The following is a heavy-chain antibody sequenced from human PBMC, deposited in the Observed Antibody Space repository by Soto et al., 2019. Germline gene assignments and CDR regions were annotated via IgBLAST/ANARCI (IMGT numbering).Heavy chain of an antibody. J-gene: IGHJ4*02. D-gene: IGHD3-22*01. CDR3: ARGGSTTMTYLNFDY. V-gene: IGHV1-2*04. Sequence: QVQLVQSGAEVKKPGASVKVSCKASGYTFTGYYMHWVRQAPGQGLEWMGWINPNSGGTNYAQKFQGWVTMTRDTSISTAYMELSRLRSDDTAVYYCARGGSTTMTYLNFDYWGQGTLVTVSS. CDR2: INPNSGGT. CDR1: GYTFTGYY.